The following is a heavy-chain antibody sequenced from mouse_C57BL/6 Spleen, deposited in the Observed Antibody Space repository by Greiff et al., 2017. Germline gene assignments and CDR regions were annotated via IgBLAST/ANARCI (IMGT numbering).Heavy chain of an antibody. CDR2: IDPETGGT. CDR3: TRGAAQAAYAMDY. V-gene: IGHV1-15*01. D-gene: IGHD3-2*02. Sequence: QVQLQQSGAELVRPGASVTLSCKASGYTFTDYEMHWVKQTPVHGLEWIGAIDPETGGTAYNQKFKGKAILTADKSSSTDYMELRSLTSEDSAVYYCTRGAAQAAYAMDYWGQGTSVTVSS. CDR1: GYTFTDYE. J-gene: IGHJ4*01.